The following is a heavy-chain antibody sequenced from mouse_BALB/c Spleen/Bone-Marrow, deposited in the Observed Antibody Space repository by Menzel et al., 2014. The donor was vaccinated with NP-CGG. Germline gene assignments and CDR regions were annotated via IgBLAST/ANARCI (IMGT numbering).Heavy chain of an antibody. V-gene: IGHV1S81*02. CDR1: GYTFTGYY. D-gene: IGHD1-1*01. CDR3: KRSYCAKEGAWFAY. Sequence: VQLQQSGAELVKPGASVKLSCKASGYTFTGYYMYWVKQRPGQGLEWIGGINPSNGGTNFNEKFKSKATLTVDKSSSTAYMQLSSLTSEDSAVYYCKRSYCAKEGAWFAYWGQGTLVTVSA. J-gene: IGHJ3*01. CDR2: INPSNGGT.